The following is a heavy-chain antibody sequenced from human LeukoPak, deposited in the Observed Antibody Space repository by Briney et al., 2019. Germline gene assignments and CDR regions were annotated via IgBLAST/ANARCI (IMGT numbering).Heavy chain of an antibody. J-gene: IGHJ4*02. Sequence: PSETLSLTCGVSKDPIISFDHSWSWIRHFPGKGLEWMGYRHSTGNSYYNPSLRGRVFISEDSSTGHLSLTLSFVTAADTALYYCARHILDGDNGSKGFDVWGQGILVTVSS. D-gene: IGHD2-21*02. CDR2: RHSTGNS. CDR3: ARHILDGDNGSKGFDV. V-gene: IGHV4-30-4*07. CDR1: KDPIISFDHS.